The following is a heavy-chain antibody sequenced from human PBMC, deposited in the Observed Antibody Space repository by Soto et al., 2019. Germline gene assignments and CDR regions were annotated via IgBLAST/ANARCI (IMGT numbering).Heavy chain of an antibody. J-gene: IGHJ4*02. CDR2: ISSSSSTI. CDR3: ARVPRGGYCSSTSCYEPNYFDY. CDR1: GFTFSSYS. V-gene: IGHV3-48*01. D-gene: IGHD2-2*01. Sequence: PGGSLRLSCAASGFTFSSYSMNWVRQAPGKGLEWVSYISSSSSTIYYADSVKGRFTISRDNAKNSLHLQMNSLRAEDTAVYYCARVPRGGYCSSTSCYEPNYFDYWGQGTLVTVSS.